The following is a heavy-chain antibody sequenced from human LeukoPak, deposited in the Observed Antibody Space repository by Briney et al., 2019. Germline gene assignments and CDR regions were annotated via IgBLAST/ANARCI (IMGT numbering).Heavy chain of an antibody. CDR3: ARHGGSGHRAYYYYYMDV. D-gene: IGHD1-1*01. Sequence: GESLKISCKGSGYSFTSYWIGWVRQMPGKGLEWMGIIYPGDSDTRYSPSFQGQVTISADKSISTAYLRWSSLKASDTAMYYCARHGGSGHRAYYYYYMDVWGKGTTVTVSS. CDR1: GYSFTSYW. V-gene: IGHV5-51*01. CDR2: IYPGDSDT. J-gene: IGHJ6*03.